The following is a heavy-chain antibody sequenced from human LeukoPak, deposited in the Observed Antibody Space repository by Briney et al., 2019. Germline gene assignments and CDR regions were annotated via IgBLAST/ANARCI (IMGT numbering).Heavy chain of an antibody. V-gene: IGHV4-59*01. J-gene: IGHJ4*02. CDR3: ARKDGDYYFDY. Sequence: PSETLSLTCTVSGGSISSYYWSWIRQPPGKGLEWIGYIYYSGSTNYNPSLKSRVTISVDTSKNQFSLKLGSVTAADTAVYYCARKDGDYYFDYWGQGTLVTVSS. CDR2: IYYSGST. CDR1: GGSISSYY. D-gene: IGHD4-17*01.